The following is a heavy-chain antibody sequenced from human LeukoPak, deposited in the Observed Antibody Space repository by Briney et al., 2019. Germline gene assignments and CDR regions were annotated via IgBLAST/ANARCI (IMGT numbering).Heavy chain of an antibody. V-gene: IGHV3-48*02. CDR1: GSTFNSYN. Sequence: PGGSLRLSCAASGSTFNSYNMNWVRQAPGKGLEWVSYISSDSSTIFYADSAKGRFTISRDNVKNSLFLQLNSLRDEDTAVYYCARDEDAFGGQGTLVTVSS. CDR3: ARDEDAF. J-gene: IGHJ4*02. CDR2: ISSDSSTI.